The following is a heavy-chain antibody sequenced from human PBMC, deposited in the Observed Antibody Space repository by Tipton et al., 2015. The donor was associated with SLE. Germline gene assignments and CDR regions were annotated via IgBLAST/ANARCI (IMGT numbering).Heavy chain of an antibody. CDR3: ARDRRGWYFDL. CDR2: LYYSGNT. CDR1: GGSISSSSYY. D-gene: IGHD3-10*01. J-gene: IGHJ2*01. V-gene: IGHV4-39*07. Sequence: TLSLTCTVSGGSISSSSYYWGWIRQPPGKGLEWIGVLYYSGNTYYNPSLKSPVTLSIDTSKNQFSLKMRSVTAADTAVYYCARDRRGWYFDLWGRGTLVTVSS.